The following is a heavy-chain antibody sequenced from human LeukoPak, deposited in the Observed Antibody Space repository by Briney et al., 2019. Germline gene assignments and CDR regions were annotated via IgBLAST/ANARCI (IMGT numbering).Heavy chain of an antibody. Sequence: PGGSLRLSCAASGFTFSSYAMSWVRQAPGKGLEWVSAISGSGGSTYYADSVKCRFTISRDNSKNTLYLQMNSLRAEDTAVYYCARLYYDILTGYHYWGQGTLVTVSS. CDR1: GFTFSSYA. D-gene: IGHD3-9*01. CDR2: ISGSGGST. V-gene: IGHV3-23*01. CDR3: ARLYYDILTGYHY. J-gene: IGHJ4*02.